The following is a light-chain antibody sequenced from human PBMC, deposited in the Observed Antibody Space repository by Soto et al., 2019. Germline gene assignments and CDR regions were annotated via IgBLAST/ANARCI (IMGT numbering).Light chain of an antibody. V-gene: IGKV1-5*01. Sequence: IQMTQSPSTLSASVGDRVTITCRASQSISRWVAWYQQKPGKAPKLLIYDASSLESGVPARFSGSGSGTEFTLTVRSLQPDYFATYYCQQYDSYWTFGQGNKVDIK. CDR3: QQYDSYWT. CDR2: DAS. J-gene: IGKJ1*01. CDR1: QSISRW.